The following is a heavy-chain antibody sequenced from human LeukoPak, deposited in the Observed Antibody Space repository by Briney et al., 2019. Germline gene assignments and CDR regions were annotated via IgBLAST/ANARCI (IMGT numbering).Heavy chain of an antibody. V-gene: IGHV3-30*18. J-gene: IGHJ4*02. CDR1: GFTFSSYG. D-gene: IGHD3-22*01. CDR3: AKEVVGYDSSGYFDY. CDR2: ISYDGSNK. Sequence: PGGSLRLSCAASGFTFSSYGMHWVRQAPGKGLEWVAVISYDGSNKYYADSVKGRFTISRDNSKNTLYLQMNSLRAEDTAVYYCAKEVVGYDSSGYFDYWGQGTLVTVSS.